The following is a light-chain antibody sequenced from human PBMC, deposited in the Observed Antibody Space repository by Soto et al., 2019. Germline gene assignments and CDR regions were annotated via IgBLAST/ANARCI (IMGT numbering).Light chain of an antibody. Sequence: QMTQSPSSLSASIGDRVTISCQASQDVGNFLNWYQQRPGKAPYLLIYDASNLDSGVSSRFSGSGSGRDFSFTITSLQPDDVATYFCQQYGSLPITFGQVTRLDIK. CDR1: QDVGNF. CDR3: QQYGSLPIT. V-gene: IGKV1-33*01. J-gene: IGKJ5*01. CDR2: DAS.